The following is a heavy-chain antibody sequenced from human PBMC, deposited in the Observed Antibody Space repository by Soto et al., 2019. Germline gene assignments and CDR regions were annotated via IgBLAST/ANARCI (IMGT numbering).Heavy chain of an antibody. CDR1: VGSISSGGYF. CDR2: INYSGST. Sequence: SETLSLTCSFSVGSISSGGYFWSWIRQHPGKGLEWIGYINYSGSTYYNASLKSRVTISVDTSKNQFSLKLSSVTAADTAVYYCARYINQEGWFEPWGQRTLVNVSS. J-gene: IGHJ5*02. D-gene: IGHD1-1*01. V-gene: IGHV4-31*03. CDR3: ARYINQEGWFEP.